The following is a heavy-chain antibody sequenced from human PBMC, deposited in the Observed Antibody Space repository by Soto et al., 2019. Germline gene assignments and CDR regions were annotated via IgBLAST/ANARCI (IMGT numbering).Heavy chain of an antibody. Sequence: PSETLSLTCTVSGGSIISYYWSWIRQPPGKGLEWIGYIYYSGSTNYNPSLKSRVTISVDTSKNQFSLKLSSVTAADTAVYYCAGGIGSAPDYWGQGTLVTVSS. V-gene: IGHV4-59*01. CDR2: IYYSGST. CDR3: AGGIGSAPDY. J-gene: IGHJ4*02. D-gene: IGHD1-1*01. CDR1: GGSIISYY.